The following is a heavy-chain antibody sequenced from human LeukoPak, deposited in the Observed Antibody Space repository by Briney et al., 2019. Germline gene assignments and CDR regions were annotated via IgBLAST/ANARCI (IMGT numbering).Heavy chain of an antibody. CDR3: ARLGYGDYDY. CDR2: ISSNGGST. V-gene: IGHV3-64*01. Sequence: GGSLRLSCAASGFTFSSYAMHWVRQAPGKGLEYVSAISSNGGSTYYANSVKGRFTISRDNSKNTLYLQMGSLRAEDMAVYYCARLGYGDYDYWGQGTVVTVSS. J-gene: IGHJ4*02. CDR1: GFTFSSYA. D-gene: IGHD4-17*01.